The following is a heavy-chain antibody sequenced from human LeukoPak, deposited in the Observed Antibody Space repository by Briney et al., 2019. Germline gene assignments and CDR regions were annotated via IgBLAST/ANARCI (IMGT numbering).Heavy chain of an antibody. D-gene: IGHD5-18*01. Sequence: SETLSLTCTVSGGSISSSSYYWDWIRQPPGKGLEWIGSIYYSGSTYYNPSLKGRVTISVDTSKNQFSLKLSSVTAADTAVYYCARHRRDGRYSHAFDIWGQGTMVTVSS. J-gene: IGHJ3*02. CDR3: ARHRRDGRYSHAFDI. CDR1: GGSISSSSYY. V-gene: IGHV4-39*01. CDR2: IYYSGST.